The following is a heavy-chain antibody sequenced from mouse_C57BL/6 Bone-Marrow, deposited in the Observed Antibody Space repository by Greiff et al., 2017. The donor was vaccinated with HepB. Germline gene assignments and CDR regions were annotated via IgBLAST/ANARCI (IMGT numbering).Heavy chain of an antibody. CDR3: ARSGTLRRYFDY. V-gene: IGHV1-55*01. D-gene: IGHD2-4*01. J-gene: IGHJ2*01. CDR1: DYTFTSYW. CDR2: IYPGSGST. Sequence: VQLQQPGAELVKPGASVKMSCKASDYTFTSYWITWVKQRPGQGLEWIGDIYPGSGSTNYNEKFKSKATLTVDTSSSTAYMQLSSLTSEDSAVYYCARSGTLRRYFDYGGQGTTLTVSS.